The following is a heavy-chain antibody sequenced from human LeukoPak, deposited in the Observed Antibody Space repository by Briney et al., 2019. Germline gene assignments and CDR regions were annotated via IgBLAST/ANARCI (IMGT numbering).Heavy chain of an antibody. V-gene: IGHV1-46*01. CDR1: GYTFTSYY. J-gene: IGHJ6*02. Sequence: ASVKVSCKASGYTFTSYYMHWVRQAPGQGLEWMGIINPSGGSTSYAQKFQGRVTMTRDTSTSTVYMELSSLRSEDTAVYYCARDLRLVVAAPYYYYGMDVWGQGTTVTVSS. CDR2: INPSGGST. CDR3: ARDLRLVVAAPYYYYGMDV. D-gene: IGHD2-15*01.